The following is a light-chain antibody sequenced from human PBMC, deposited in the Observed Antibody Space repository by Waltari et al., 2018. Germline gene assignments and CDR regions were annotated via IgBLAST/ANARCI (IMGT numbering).Light chain of an antibody. Sequence: QSVLTQPPSVSATPGQKVTISCSGSRSNIGNNYVSWYQHLPGTTPKLLIYDNRTRPSVTPYRCSGSKSGTSATLGITGLQTGDEADYYCATCDSSLSAGVVFGGGTKLTVL. CDR2: DNR. CDR3: ATCDSSLSAGVV. J-gene: IGLJ2*01. CDR1: RSNIGNNY. V-gene: IGLV1-51*01.